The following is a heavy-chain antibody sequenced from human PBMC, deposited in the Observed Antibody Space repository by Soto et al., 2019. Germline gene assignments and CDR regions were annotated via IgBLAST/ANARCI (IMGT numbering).Heavy chain of an antibody. J-gene: IGHJ4*02. Sequence: QVQLVESGGGVVQPGRSLRLYCAASGFTFSSHVMHWVRQAPGKGLEWVAVIWYDGSNEYYADSVKGRFTISRDNSKNTLYMQRSSRRVEDRAVYYWARETSRYGAFWGACGYWGQGPLVTVSS. CDR3: ARETSRYGAFWGACGY. CDR2: IWYDGSNE. CDR1: GFTFSSHV. V-gene: IGHV3-33*01. D-gene: IGHD4-17*01.